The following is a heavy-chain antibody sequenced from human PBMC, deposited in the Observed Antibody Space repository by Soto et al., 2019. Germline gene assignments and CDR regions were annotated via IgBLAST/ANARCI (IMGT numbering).Heavy chain of an antibody. CDR3: ARHRVERLRFSYYYMDV. V-gene: IGHV5-51*01. CDR2: IYPGDSDT. CDR1: GYSFTSYW. J-gene: IGHJ6*03. D-gene: IGHD5-12*01. Sequence: LKISCKGSGYSFTSYWIGWVRQMPGKGLEWMGNIYPGDSDTRYSPSFQGQVTISADKSISTAYLQWSSLKASDTAMYYCARHRVERLRFSYYYMDVRGKATTGTGSS.